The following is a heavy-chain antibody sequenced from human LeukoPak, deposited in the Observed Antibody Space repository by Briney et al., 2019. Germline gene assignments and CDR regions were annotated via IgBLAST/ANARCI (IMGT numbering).Heavy chain of an antibody. CDR1: GYSFTNYW. Sequence: GESLKISCKGSGYSFTNYWIGWVRQMPGEGLEWMGIIYPGDSHTRYSPSFQDQVTISADKSINTAYLQWSSLKASDTAMYYCARGPYGYASSATLGSYNWFDPWGQGTLVTVSS. D-gene: IGHD3-10*01. CDR2: IYPGDSHT. V-gene: IGHV5-51*01. CDR3: ARGPYGYASSATLGSYNWFDP. J-gene: IGHJ5*02.